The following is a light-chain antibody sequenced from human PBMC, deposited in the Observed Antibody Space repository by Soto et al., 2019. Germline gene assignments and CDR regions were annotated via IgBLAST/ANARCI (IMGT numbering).Light chain of an antibody. V-gene: IGLV2-14*01. CDR1: SSDVGGYNY. Sequence: QPALTRPVYVKGSPVESRPISCTKTSSDVGGYNYVSWYQQHPGKAPKLMIYDVSNRPSGVSNRFSGSKSGNPASLTISGLQAEDEADYYCSSYSSSSTRFGTGTKVPVV. CDR3: SSYSSSSTR. CDR2: DVS. J-gene: IGLJ1*01.